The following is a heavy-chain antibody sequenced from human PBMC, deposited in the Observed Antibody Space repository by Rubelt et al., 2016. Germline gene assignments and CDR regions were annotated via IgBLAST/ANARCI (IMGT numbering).Heavy chain of an antibody. D-gene: IGHD3-22*01. J-gene: IGHJ4*02. Sequence: QVQLQQWGAGLLKPSETLSLTCAVYGGSFSGYYWSWIRQPPGKGLEWIGEINHSGSTNYNPSLKCRVTISVETSKNQFSLKLSSVTAADTAVYYWARAAHYYDSSGLRYWGQGTLVTVSS. V-gene: IGHV4-34*01. CDR1: GGSFSGYY. CDR3: ARAAHYYDSSGLRY. CDR2: INHSGST.